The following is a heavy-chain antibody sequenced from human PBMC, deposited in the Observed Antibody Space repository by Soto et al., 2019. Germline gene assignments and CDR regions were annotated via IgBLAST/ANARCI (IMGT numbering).Heavy chain of an antibody. Sequence: QVHLVQSGAEVKKPGASVKVSCKGSGYDFTTYGITWVRQAPGQGLEWMAWISAHNGNTDYAQKLQGRVTVTRDTSTCTAYMELRSLRSDDTAMYYCARGRYGDYWGQGALVTVPS. CDR2: ISAHNGNT. CDR1: GYDFTTYG. D-gene: IGHD1-1*01. CDR3: ARGRYGDY. V-gene: IGHV1-18*01. J-gene: IGHJ4*02.